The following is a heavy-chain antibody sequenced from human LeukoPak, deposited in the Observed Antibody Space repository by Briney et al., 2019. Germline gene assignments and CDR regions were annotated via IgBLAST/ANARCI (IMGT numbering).Heavy chain of an antibody. CDR3: AKDESRNYDILTGYSAVDY. J-gene: IGHJ4*02. Sequence: PGGSLRLSCAASGFTFSSYGMNWVRQALGKGLEWVSSISGSGHNTYYADSVKGRFTISRDNSKNTLYLQMNSLRAEDTAVYYCAKDESRNYDILTGYSAVDYWGQGTLVTVSS. CDR2: ISGSGHNT. D-gene: IGHD3-9*01. CDR1: GFTFSSYG. V-gene: IGHV3-23*01.